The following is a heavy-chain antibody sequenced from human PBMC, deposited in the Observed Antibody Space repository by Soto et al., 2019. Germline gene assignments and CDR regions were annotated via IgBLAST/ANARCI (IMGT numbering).Heavy chain of an antibody. V-gene: IGHV1-69*13. CDR1: GGTLSSYA. Sequence: SVKVSCKASGGTLSSYAISWVRQAPGQGLEWMGGIIPIFGTANYAQKFQGRVTITADESTSTAYMELSSLRSEDTAVYYCATAPYYDIFSGYYIYYHYGMAVWGQGTTVPGSS. CDR2: IIPIFGTA. D-gene: IGHD3-9*01. CDR3: ATAPYYDIFSGYYIYYHYGMAV. J-gene: IGHJ6*02.